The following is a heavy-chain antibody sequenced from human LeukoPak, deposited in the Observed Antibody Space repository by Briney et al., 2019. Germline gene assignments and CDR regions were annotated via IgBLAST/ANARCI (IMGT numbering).Heavy chain of an antibody. CDR2: IYDIGGT. CDR1: GGSISSKSYY. J-gene: IGHJ4*02. Sequence: PSETLSLTCTVSGGSISSKSYYWGWIRQPPGKGLEWIGGIYDIGGTYYNPSLKSRVTLSFDTSKNQFSLKLSSVTAADAAVYYCAGFIAQMATISSDFDYWGQGTLVTVSS. D-gene: IGHD5-24*01. V-gene: IGHV4-39*07. CDR3: AGFIAQMATISSDFDY.